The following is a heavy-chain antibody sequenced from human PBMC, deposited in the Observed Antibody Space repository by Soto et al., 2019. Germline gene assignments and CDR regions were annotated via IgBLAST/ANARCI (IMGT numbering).Heavy chain of an antibody. V-gene: IGHV6-1*01. CDR2: TYSRSKWYN. J-gene: IGHJ5*02. D-gene: IGHD5-12*01. CDR3: AKGDNLGPKTGYAFDP. CDR1: GDSVSSNTAS. Sequence: SQTLSLTCAISGDSVSSNTASWNWVRQSPSRGLEWLGRTYSRSKWYNDYAVSVKSRIIINPDTSKNQFSLQLNSVTPEDTAVYYCAKGDNLGPKTGYAFDPWGQGIQVTV.